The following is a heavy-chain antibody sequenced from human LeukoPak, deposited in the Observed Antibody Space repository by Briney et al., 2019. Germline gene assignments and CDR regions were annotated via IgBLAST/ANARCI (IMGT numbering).Heavy chain of an antibody. CDR3: ARGDDFWSGYYEGRPKYYFDY. Sequence: LSLTCAVYGGSFSGYYWSWVRQAPGKGLEWVAVISYDGSNKYYADSVKGRFTISRDNSKNTLYLQMNSLRAEDTAVYYCARGDDFWSGYYEGRPKYYFDYWGQGTLVTVSS. D-gene: IGHD3-3*01. J-gene: IGHJ4*02. CDR1: GGSFSGYY. CDR2: ISYDGSNK. V-gene: IGHV3-30*03.